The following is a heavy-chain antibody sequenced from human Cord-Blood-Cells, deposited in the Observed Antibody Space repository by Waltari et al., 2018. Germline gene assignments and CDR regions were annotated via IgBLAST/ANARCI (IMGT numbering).Heavy chain of an antibody. CDR1: GFTFRSYE. D-gene: IGHD3-3*01. V-gene: IGHV3-48*03. CDR2: ISSSGSTI. CDR3: ARKLYDFWSGYYSY. J-gene: IGHJ4*02. Sequence: EVQLVASGGGLVQPGGSLRLSCAASGFTFRSYEMHWFRQAPGKGLEWVSYISSSGSTIYYADSVKGRFTISRDNAKNSLYLQMNSLRAEDTAVYYCARKLYDFWSGYYSYWGQGTLVTVSS.